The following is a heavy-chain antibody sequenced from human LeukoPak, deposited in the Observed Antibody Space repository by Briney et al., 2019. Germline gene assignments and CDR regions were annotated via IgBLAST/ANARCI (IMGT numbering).Heavy chain of an antibody. CDR1: GFTFSSYD. CDR3: VARPSYYDSSGYYDY. D-gene: IGHD3-22*01. Sequence: PGGSLRLSCAASGFTFSSYDMHWARQATGKGLEWVSAIGTAGDTYYPGSVKGRFTISRENAKNSLYLQMNSLRAGDTAVYYCVARPSYYDSSGYYDYWGQGTLVTVSS. CDR2: IGTAGDT. J-gene: IGHJ4*02. V-gene: IGHV3-13*01.